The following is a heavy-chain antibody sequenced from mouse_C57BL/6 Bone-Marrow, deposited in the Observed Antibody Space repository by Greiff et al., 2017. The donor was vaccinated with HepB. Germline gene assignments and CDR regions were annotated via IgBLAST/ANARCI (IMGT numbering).Heavy chain of an antibody. CDR3: ARQMDY. CDR2: IYPGSGST. Sequence: QVQLQQPGAELVKPGASVKVSCKASGYTFTSYWMHWVKQRPGQGLEWIGDIYPGSGSTNYNEKFKSKATLTVDTSSSTAYMQLSSLTSEDSAVYYCARQMDYWGQGTSVTVSS. CDR1: GYTFTSYW. V-gene: IGHV1-55*01. J-gene: IGHJ4*01.